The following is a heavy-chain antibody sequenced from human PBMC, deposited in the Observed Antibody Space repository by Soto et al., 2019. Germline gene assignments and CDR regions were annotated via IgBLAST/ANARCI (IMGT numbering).Heavy chain of an antibody. V-gene: IGHV4-4*02. CDR2: IYHSGST. Sequence: QVQLQESGPGLVKPSGTLSLTCAVSGGSISTSNLWTWVRQPPGKGLEWIGEIYHSGSTNYNSALESRVTMSQGKVKNQSALKLNSATTADTAVYSGARAPCSIAAGGSDDWGQGFLVTVSS. D-gene: IGHD6-13*01. J-gene: IGHJ4*02. CDR1: GGSISTSNL. CDR3: ARAPCSIAAGGSDD.